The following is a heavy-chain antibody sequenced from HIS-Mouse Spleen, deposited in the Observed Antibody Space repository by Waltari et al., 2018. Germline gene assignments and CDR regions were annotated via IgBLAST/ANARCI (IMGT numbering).Heavy chain of an antibody. D-gene: IGHD6-13*01. Sequence: EVQLVESGGGLVQPGGSLRLSCAASGFTFSSYWMSWVRQAPGKGLEWGAKIKQDGSEKYYVDSVKGRFTISRDNAKNSLYLQMNSLRAEDTAVYYCARYYSSSWFDYWGQGTLVTVSS. CDR1: GFTFSSYW. J-gene: IGHJ4*02. V-gene: IGHV3-7*01. CDR3: ARYYSSSWFDY. CDR2: IKQDGSEK.